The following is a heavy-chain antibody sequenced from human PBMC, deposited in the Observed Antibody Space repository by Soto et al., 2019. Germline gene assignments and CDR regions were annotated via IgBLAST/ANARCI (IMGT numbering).Heavy chain of an antibody. D-gene: IGHD2-15*01. CDR2: INHFEST. V-gene: IGHV4-30-2*06. CDR3: ARGGGYDSFDF. CDR1: GSSFRCVGFS. Sequence: PSETLSLTCSVFGSSFRCVGFSWTWIRQSPGKGLEWIGYINHFESTYFHPSFKSRLSMSIDRSRNMFSLNLSSVTAADMAVYYCARGGGYDSFDFWGQGIQVTVSS. J-gene: IGHJ4*02.